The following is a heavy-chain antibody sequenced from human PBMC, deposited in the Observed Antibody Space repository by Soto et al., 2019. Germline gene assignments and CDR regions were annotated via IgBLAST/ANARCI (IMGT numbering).Heavy chain of an antibody. V-gene: IGHV4-59*01. Sequence: SETLSLTYTVSGGSISSYYWSLIRQPPGKGLECIGYIYYSGSTNYNPSLQSRVTISVDTSKNQFSLKLSSVTAADTAVYYCARGDCSSTSCYQLEYWGQGTLVPVYS. CDR2: IYYSGST. CDR3: ARGDCSSTSCYQLEY. J-gene: IGHJ4*02. D-gene: IGHD2-2*01. CDR1: GGSISSYY.